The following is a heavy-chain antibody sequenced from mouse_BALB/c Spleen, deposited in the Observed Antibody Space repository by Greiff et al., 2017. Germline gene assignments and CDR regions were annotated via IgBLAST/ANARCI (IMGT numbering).Heavy chain of an antibody. CDR1: GYAFTNYL. CDR2: INPGSGGT. J-gene: IGHJ4*01. D-gene: IGHD4-1*01. V-gene: IGHV1-54*01. Sequence: ESGAELVRPGTSVKVSCKASGYAFTNYLIEWVKQRPGQGLEWIGVINPGSGGTNYNEKFKGKATLTADKSSSTAYMQLSSLTSDDSAVYFCARWEDAMDYWGQGTSVTVSS. CDR3: ARWEDAMDY.